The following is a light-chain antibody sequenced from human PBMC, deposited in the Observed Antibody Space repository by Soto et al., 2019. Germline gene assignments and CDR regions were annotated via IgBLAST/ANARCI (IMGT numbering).Light chain of an antibody. Sequence: EIVMTQSPATLSLSPGERATLSCRANQSVNSNLAWYQQKAGQAPRLLIYGTSTRATGIPARFSGSGSGTDFTLTISSLQFEDFAVYYCQQYNNWPRTFGQGTKVEIK. CDR2: GTS. J-gene: IGKJ1*01. CDR3: QQYNNWPRT. CDR1: QSVNSN. V-gene: IGKV3-15*01.